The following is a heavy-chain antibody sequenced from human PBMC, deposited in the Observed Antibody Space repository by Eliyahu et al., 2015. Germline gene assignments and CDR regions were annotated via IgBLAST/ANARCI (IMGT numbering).Heavy chain of an antibody. Sequence: QLQLQESGSGLVKPSQTLSLTCAVSGGSISSXGYSWSWIRQPPGKGLEWIGYIYHSGSTYYNPSLKSRVTISVDRSKNQFSLKLSSVTAADTAVYYCARAGVGPYDYGDSWGAFDIWGQGTMVTVSS. D-gene: IGHD4-17*01. CDR2: IYHSGST. J-gene: IGHJ3*02. V-gene: IGHV4-30-2*01. CDR1: GGSISSXGYS. CDR3: ARAGVGPYDYGDSWGAFDI.